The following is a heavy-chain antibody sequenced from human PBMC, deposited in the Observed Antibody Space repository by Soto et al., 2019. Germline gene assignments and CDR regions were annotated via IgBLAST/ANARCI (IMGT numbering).Heavy chain of an antibody. Sequence: GGSLRLSCAASGFTFSSDAMSWVRLAPGKGLEWVSAISGSGGSTYYADSVKGRFTISRDNSKNTLYLQMNSLRAEDTAVYYCAKGPGESQTYYFDYWGQGTLVTVSS. V-gene: IGHV3-23*01. J-gene: IGHJ4*02. CDR1: GFTFSSDA. CDR3: AKGPGESQTYYFDY. CDR2: ISGSGGST. D-gene: IGHD3-10*01.